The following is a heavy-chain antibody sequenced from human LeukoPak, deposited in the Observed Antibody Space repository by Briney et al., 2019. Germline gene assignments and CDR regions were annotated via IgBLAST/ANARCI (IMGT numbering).Heavy chain of an antibody. V-gene: IGHV3-23*01. CDR2: ITYSGATT. CDR1: GFTFSSFD. J-gene: IGHJ4*02. Sequence: PGGSLRLSCAASGFTFSSFDMSWVRQAPGKGLEWVSAITYSGATTNYADSVKGRFTISRDNSKNTLFLQMNSLRAEDTAVYYSAKAVAVALDYWGQGTLVTVSS. CDR3: AKAVAVALDY. D-gene: IGHD6-19*01.